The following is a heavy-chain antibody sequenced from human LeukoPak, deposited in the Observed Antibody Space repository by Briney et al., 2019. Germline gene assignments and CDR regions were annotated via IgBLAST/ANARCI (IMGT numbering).Heavy chain of an antibody. Sequence: ASVKVSCKVSGYTLTESSMHWVRQAPGKGLEWMGGFDPEDGETIYAQKFQGRVTMTEDTSTDTAYMELSSLRSEDTAVYYCATVRRWLLIFDYWGQGTLVTVSS. CDR1: GYTLTESS. CDR3: ATVRRWLLIFDY. V-gene: IGHV1-24*01. D-gene: IGHD3-9*01. CDR2: FDPEDGET. J-gene: IGHJ4*02.